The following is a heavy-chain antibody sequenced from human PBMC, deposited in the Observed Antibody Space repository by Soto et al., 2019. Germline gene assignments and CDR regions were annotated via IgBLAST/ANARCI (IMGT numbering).Heavy chain of an antibody. CDR1: GGSVSSGSYY. V-gene: IGHV4-61*01. CDR2: IYYSGST. J-gene: IGHJ3*02. D-gene: IGHD1-26*01. Sequence: SETLSLTCTVSGGSVSSGSYYWSWIRQPPGKVLEWIGHIYYSGSTNYNPSLKSRVTISVDTSKNQFSLKLSSVTAAETALYYCARVGPKAFDIWGQGTMVTVSS. CDR3: ARVGPKAFDI.